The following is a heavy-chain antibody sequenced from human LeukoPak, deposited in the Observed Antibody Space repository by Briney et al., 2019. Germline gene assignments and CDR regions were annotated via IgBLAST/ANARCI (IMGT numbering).Heavy chain of an antibody. J-gene: IGHJ1*01. CDR1: GFTFSSYG. CDR2: IRYDGSNK. Sequence: AGGSLRLSCAASGFTFSSYGMHWVRQAPGKGLEWVAFIRYDGSNKYYADSVKGRFTISRDNSKNTLYLQMNSLRAEDTAVYYCAKIMMGYCSSTSCEEYFQHWGQGTLVTVSS. D-gene: IGHD2-2*01. V-gene: IGHV3-30*02. CDR3: AKIMMGYCSSTSCEEYFQH.